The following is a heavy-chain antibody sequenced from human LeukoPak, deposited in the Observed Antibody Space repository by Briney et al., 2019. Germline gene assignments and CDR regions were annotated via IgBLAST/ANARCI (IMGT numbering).Heavy chain of an antibody. CDR3: AREPWEMYGSGSYYNGDAFDI. CDR1: GGSISSGSYY. CDR2: IYTSGST. D-gene: IGHD3-10*01. V-gene: IGHV4-61*02. Sequence: SETLSLTCTVSGGSISSGSYYWRWIRQPAGKGLEWIGRIYTSGSTNYNPSLKSRVTISVDTSKNLFSLKLSSVTAADTGVYYCAREPWEMYGSGSYYNGDAFDIWGQGTMVTVSS. J-gene: IGHJ3*02.